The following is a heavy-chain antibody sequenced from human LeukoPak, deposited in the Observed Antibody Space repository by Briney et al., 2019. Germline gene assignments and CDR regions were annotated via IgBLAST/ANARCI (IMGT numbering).Heavy chain of an antibody. CDR3: AKNAYTYGYAEQVTDY. D-gene: IGHD5-18*01. V-gene: IGHV3-30*18. Sequence: GGSLRLSCEASGFTFSTYGMHWVRQAPGKGLEWVAVISYDGNTKYYADSVKGRFTISRDNSKNTLYLEMNSLRAEDTSVYYCAKNAYTYGYAEQVTDYWGQGTLVTVSS. CDR2: ISYDGNTK. CDR1: GFTFSTYG. J-gene: IGHJ4*02.